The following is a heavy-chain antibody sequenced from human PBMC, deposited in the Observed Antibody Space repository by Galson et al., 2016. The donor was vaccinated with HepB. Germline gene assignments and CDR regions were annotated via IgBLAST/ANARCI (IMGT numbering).Heavy chain of an antibody. D-gene: IGHD3-16*01. V-gene: IGHV3-21*06. Sequence: SLRLSCAASGFSFSSYTMTWVRQAPGKGLEWVSSISSSSSYIYYADSVKGRFTISRDDTNNSLYLQMSSLRAEDPAVYYWARLGRWAEFDCWGRGTLVTVSS. CDR1: GFSFSSYT. J-gene: IGHJ4*02. CDR3: ARLGRWAEFDC. CDR2: ISSSSSYI.